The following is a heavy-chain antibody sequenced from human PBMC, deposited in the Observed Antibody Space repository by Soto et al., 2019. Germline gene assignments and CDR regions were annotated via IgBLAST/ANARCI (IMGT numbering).Heavy chain of an antibody. J-gene: IGHJ4*02. D-gene: IGHD6-25*01. CDR3: AKAAGDH. Sequence: QMQLVQSGAEVKERGSSVKISCKTSGGTFNTYALTWVRQAPGQGLEWIGGIIPIFGIKNVAQRFQGRVTINAVESLTTAHMEMTSLRFDDTAVSYCAKAAGDHWGQGTLVTVSS. V-gene: IGHV1-69*01. CDR1: GGTFNTYA. CDR2: IIPIFGIK.